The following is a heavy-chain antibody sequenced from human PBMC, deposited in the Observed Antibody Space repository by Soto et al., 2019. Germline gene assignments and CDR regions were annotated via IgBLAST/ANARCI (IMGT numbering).Heavy chain of an antibody. Sequence: QLQLQESGPGLVKPSETLSLTCTVSGGSISSSSYYWGWIRQPPGKGLEWIGSIYYSGRTYYNPTLKRRVTIAVDTSRSSCSVMLSSVTAADTAVYYCASRSDYGDFDYWGQGSLVTVSS. D-gene: IGHD4-17*01. CDR1: GGSISSSSYY. CDR3: ASRSDYGDFDY. CDR2: IYYSGRT. J-gene: IGHJ4*02. V-gene: IGHV4-39*01.